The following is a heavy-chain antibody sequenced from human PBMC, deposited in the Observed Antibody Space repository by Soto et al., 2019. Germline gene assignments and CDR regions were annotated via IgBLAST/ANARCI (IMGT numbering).Heavy chain of an antibody. V-gene: IGHV3-33*01. CDR1: GFTFSSYG. D-gene: IGHD5-12*01. CDR3: ARHNSGYDWDY. Sequence: QVQLVESGGGVVQPGTSLRLSCAASGFTFSSYGMHWVRQAPGKGLEWVAAIWYDGGNKYYADSVRGRFTISRDNSKNTLDLQMISLRAEDTAVYYCARHNSGYDWDYWGQGALVTVSS. J-gene: IGHJ4*02. CDR2: IWYDGGNK.